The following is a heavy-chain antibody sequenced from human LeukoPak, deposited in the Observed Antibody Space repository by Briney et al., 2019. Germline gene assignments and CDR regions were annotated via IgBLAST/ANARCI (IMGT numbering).Heavy chain of an antibody. J-gene: IGHJ5*02. CDR1: GGSISSYY. CDR3: ARGFVVVPAATRGNWFDP. V-gene: IGHV4-59*01. D-gene: IGHD2-2*01. CDR2: IYYSGST. Sequence: ASETLSLTCTDSGGSISSYYWSWIRQPPGKGLEWIGYIYYSGSTNYNPSLKSRVTISVDTSKNQFSLELSSVTAADTAVYYCARGFVVVPAATRGNWFDPWGQGTLVTVSS.